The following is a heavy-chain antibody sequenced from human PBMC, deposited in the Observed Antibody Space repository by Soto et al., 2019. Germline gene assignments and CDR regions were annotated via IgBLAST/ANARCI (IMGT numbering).Heavy chain of an antibody. CDR3: ARGGGSTKVDY. CDR1: GGSITSSGYY. CDR2: TSNSGST. V-gene: IGHV4-31*03. Sequence: QVQLQESGPGLVKRSQTLSLTCTVSGGSITSSGYYWSWIRQHPGEGLEWIGFTSNSGSTSYNPSLKSRVTISVDTSSNPFSLNLKSVTAADTAVYYCARGGGSTKVDYWGQGTLVTVSP. D-gene: IGHD2-2*01. J-gene: IGHJ4*02.